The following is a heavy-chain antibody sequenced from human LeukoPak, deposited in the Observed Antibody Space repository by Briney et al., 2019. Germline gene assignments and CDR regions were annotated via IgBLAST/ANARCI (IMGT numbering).Heavy chain of an antibody. D-gene: IGHD3-10*01. CDR2: IIPIFGTA. V-gene: IGHV1-69*05. CDR1: GGTFSSYA. CDR3: ARDTYYYGSGNRADDY. Sequence: ASVKVSCKAFGGTFSSYAISWVRQAPGQGLEWMGRIIPIFGTANYAQKFQGRVTITTDESTSTAYMELSSLRSEDTAVYYCARDTYYYGSGNRADDYWGQGTLVTVSS. J-gene: IGHJ4*02.